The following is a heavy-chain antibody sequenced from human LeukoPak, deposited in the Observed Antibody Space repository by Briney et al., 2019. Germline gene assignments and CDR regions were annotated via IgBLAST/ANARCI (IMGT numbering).Heavy chain of an antibody. CDR3: ARAPDFWSGYYTGRAFDI. CDR2: INPNGGGK. V-gene: IGHV1-2*02. D-gene: IGHD3-3*01. CDR1: GYTFTGYY. J-gene: IGHJ3*02. Sequence: ASVKVSCKASGYTFTGYYMHWVRQAPGQGLEWMGWINPNGGGKNLPQKFQGRVTMTRDTSISTAYMELSRLRSDDTAVYYCARAPDFWSGYYTGRAFDIWGQGTMVTVSS.